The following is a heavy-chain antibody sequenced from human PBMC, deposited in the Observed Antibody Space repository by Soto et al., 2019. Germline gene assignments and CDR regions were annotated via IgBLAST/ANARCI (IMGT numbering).Heavy chain of an antibody. Sequence: VQLVESGGGVVQPGGSLTLSCAASGFTFTIYAMQWVRQAPGKGLEWVAVISYDGRIRYYEDSVKGRFTIYRDNSKIPLYMQMNNLKEHETDVYCFARDYEPNSWYEMVDYGGQGGLVTVSS. J-gene: IGHJ4*01. V-gene: IGHV3-30*04. CDR3: ARDYEPNSWYEMVDY. CDR1: GFTFTIYA. D-gene: IGHD6-13*01. CDR2: ISYDGRIR.